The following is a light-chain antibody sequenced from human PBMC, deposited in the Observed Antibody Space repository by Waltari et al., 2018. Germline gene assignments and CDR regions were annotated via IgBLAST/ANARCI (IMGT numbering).Light chain of an antibody. CDR1: QGISSY. J-gene: IGKJ4*01. Sequence: DIPMSQSPSSLSASVGDSVTITCRASQGISSYLNWYQQKPGKAPKLLIYYANSLASGVPSRFSGSGSGTEFTLTISSLQPEDFATYYCQQGNSNPLTFGGGTKVEIK. V-gene: IGKV1-39*01. CDR3: QQGNSNPLT. CDR2: YAN.